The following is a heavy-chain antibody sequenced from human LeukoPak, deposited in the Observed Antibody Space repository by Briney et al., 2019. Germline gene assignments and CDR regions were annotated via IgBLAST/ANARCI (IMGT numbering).Heavy chain of an antibody. CDR1: GYTFTTYV. J-gene: IGHJ4*02. CDR2: INTANGDT. Sequence: ASVKVSCTTSGYTFTTYVIHWVRQAPGQGLESLGWINTANGDTEYSQRFQGRVTFARDTSASTVYMELNSLKSEDTAMFYCARDRCSGGICYSSLVYWGQGTLVTVSS. CDR3: ARDRCSGGICYSSLVY. D-gene: IGHD2-15*01. V-gene: IGHV1-3*04.